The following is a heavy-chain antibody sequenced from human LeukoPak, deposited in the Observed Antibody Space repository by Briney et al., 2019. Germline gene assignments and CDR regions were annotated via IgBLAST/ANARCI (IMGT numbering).Heavy chain of an antibody. CDR1: GFTFSNFG. CDR3: ARVGYYYYYMDV. V-gene: IGHV3-30*02. J-gene: IGHJ6*03. D-gene: IGHD3-16*01. CDR2: IRYDGSNK. Sequence: PGGSLRLSCAASGFTFSNFGMHWVRQAPGKGLEWVAFIRYDGSNKYYADSVKGRFTISRDNSKNTLYLQMNSLRAEDTAVYYCARVGYYYYYMDVWGKGTTVTVSS.